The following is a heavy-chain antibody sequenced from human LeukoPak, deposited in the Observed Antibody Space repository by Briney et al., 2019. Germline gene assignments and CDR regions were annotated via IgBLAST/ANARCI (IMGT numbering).Heavy chain of an antibody. D-gene: IGHD3-22*01. Sequence: GGSLRLSCAASEFTFSSYEMNWVRQAPGKGLEWVSYISSSGSTIYYADSVKGRFTVSRDNAKKSLYLQMNSLRAEDTAIYYCATYYYDSSAQRGDDAFDIWGQGTMVTVPS. CDR2: ISSSGSTI. CDR3: ATYYYDSSAQRGDDAFDI. V-gene: IGHV3-48*03. CDR1: EFTFSSYE. J-gene: IGHJ3*02.